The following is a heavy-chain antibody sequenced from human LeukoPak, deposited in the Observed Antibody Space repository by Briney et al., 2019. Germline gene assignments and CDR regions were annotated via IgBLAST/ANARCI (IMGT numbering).Heavy chain of an antibody. D-gene: IGHD6-13*01. V-gene: IGHV3-20*04. CDR2: INWNGGST. Sequence: GGSLRLSCAASGFTFDDYGMSWVRQAPGKGLEWVSGINWNGGSTGYADSVKGRFTISRDNAKNSLYLQMNSLRAEDTAVYYCARVAAAGTIYYYYYMDVWGKGTTVTVSS. J-gene: IGHJ6*03. CDR1: GFTFDDYG. CDR3: ARVAAAGTIYYYYYMDV.